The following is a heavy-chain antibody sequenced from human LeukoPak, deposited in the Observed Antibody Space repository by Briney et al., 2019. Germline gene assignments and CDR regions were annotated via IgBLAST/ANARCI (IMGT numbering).Heavy chain of an antibody. CDR3: ARLLRKGNTGYYHDP. CDR1: GGSFSGYY. V-gene: IGHV4-34*01. Sequence: SETLSLTCAVYGGSFSGYYWSWIRQPPGKGLEWIGEVNHSGSTNYNPSLKSRVTMSVDTSRNQFSLRLNSVTAADTAVYYCARLLRKGNTGYYHDPWGQGILVTVSS. CDR2: VNHSGST. J-gene: IGHJ5*02. D-gene: IGHD3-22*01.